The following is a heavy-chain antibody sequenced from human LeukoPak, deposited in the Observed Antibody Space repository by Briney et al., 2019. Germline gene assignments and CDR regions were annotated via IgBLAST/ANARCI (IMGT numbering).Heavy chain of an antibody. D-gene: IGHD3-22*01. CDR1: GFTFNSYW. CDR2: IKQDGSEK. V-gene: IGHV3-7*01. J-gene: IGHJ4*02. Sequence: GGSLRLSCAASGFTFNSYWMTWVRQAPGKGLEWVANIKQDGSEKLYVDSVKGRFAISRDNAKNSLYLQMNSLRAEDTAVYYCARDHYYYDSSGYCNWGQGTLVTVSS. CDR3: ARDHYYYDSSGYCN.